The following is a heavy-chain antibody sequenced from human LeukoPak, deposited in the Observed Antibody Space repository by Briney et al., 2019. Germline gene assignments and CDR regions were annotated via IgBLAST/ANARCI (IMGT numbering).Heavy chain of an antibody. CDR1: GYSFTSYW. V-gene: IGHV5-51*01. J-gene: IGHJ4*02. Sequence: GESLKISCKGSGYSFTSYWIGWVRQMPGKGLEWMGIIYPGYSDTRYSPSFQGQVTISADKSISTAYLQWSSLKASDTAIYYCARYWGSSSREVDYWGQGTLVTVSS. CDR3: ARYWGSSSREVDY. CDR2: IYPGYSDT. D-gene: IGHD6-6*01.